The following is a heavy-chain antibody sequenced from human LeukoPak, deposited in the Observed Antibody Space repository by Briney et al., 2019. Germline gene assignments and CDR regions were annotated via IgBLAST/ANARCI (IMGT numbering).Heavy chain of an antibody. J-gene: IGHJ4*02. CDR1: GFTFSSYA. Sequence: PGGSLRLSCAASGFTFSSYAMSWVRQAPGKGLEWVSAISGSGGSTYYADSVKGRFTISRDNAKNTLYLQMNSLRAEDTAVYYCVKNAPRYCGGDCYPQAAADYWGQGTLVTV. CDR2: ISGSGGST. CDR3: VKNAPRYCGGDCYPQAAADY. D-gene: IGHD2-21*02. V-gene: IGHV3-23*01.